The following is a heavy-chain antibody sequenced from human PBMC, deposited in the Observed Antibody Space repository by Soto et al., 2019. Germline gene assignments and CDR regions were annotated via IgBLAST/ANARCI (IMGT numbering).Heavy chain of an antibody. CDR3: ARDRPEYYYDSSGYYPF. V-gene: IGHV3-66*01. D-gene: IGHD3-22*01. J-gene: IGHJ4*02. CDR1: GFTVSSNY. CDR2: IYSGSST. Sequence: HPGGSLRLSCAASGFTVSSNYMSWVRQAPGKGLEWVSVIYSGSSTYYADSVKGRFTISRDNSKNTLYLQMNSLRAEDTAVYYCARDRPEYYYDSSGYYPFWGQGTLVTVSS.